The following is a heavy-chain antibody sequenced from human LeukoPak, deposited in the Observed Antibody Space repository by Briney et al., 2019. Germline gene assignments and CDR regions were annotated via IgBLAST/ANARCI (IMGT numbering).Heavy chain of an antibody. V-gene: IGHV1-2*02. CDR3: ARVYFDWLSGVNPIHAFDI. CDR1: GYTFTGNY. D-gene: IGHD3-9*01. Sequence: RASVKVSCKASGYTFTGNYIHWVRQAPGQGLEWMGWINPNSGGTNYAQKFQGRVTMTRDTSISTAYMELSRLRSDDTAVYYCARVYFDWLSGVNPIHAFDIWGQGTMVTVSS. J-gene: IGHJ3*02. CDR2: INPNSGGT.